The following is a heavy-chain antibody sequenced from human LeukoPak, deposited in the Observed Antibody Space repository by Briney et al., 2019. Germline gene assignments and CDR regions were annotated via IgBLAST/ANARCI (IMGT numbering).Heavy chain of an antibody. CDR1: GFTFSSYG. CDR2: ISYDGSNK. Sequence: PGGSLRLSCAASGFTFSSYGMHWVRQAPGKGLEWVAVISYDGSNKYYADSVKGRFTISRDNSKNTLYLQMNSLRAEDTAVYYCANSVIAAAGFVAFDIWGQGTMVTVSS. CDR3: ANSVIAAAGFVAFDI. J-gene: IGHJ3*02. D-gene: IGHD6-13*01. V-gene: IGHV3-30*18.